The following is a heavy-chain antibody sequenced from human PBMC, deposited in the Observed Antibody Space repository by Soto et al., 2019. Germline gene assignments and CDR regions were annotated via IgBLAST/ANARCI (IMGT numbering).Heavy chain of an antibody. Sequence: GGSLRLSCAASGFTFSSYAMHWVRQAPGKGLEWVAVISYDGSNKYYADSVKGRFTISRDNSKNTLYLQMNSLRAEDTAVYYCARIQVWGAFDYWGQGTLVTVSS. CDR1: GFTFSSYA. D-gene: IGHD5-18*01. CDR3: ARIQVWGAFDY. CDR2: ISYDGSNK. V-gene: IGHV3-30-3*01. J-gene: IGHJ4*02.